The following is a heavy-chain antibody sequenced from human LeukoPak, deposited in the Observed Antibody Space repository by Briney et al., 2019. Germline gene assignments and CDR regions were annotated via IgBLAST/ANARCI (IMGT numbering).Heavy chain of an antibody. CDR3: AKDRKADSYNFVDY. CDR1: GFTFSSYG. CDR2: IRYDGSNK. Sequence: GGSLRHSCAASGFTFSSYGMHWVRQAPAKGLEWVAFIRYDGSNKYYADSVKGRFTISRDNSKNTLYLQMNSLRAEDTAVYYCAKDRKADSYNFVDYWGQGTLVSVSS. V-gene: IGHV3-30*02. J-gene: IGHJ4*02. D-gene: IGHD1-20*01.